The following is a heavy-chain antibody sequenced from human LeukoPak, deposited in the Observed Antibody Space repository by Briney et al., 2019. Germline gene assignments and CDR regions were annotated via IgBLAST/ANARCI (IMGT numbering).Heavy chain of an antibody. CDR3: ARQTGSGLFILP. D-gene: IGHD3/OR15-3a*01. Sequence: SETLSLTCSVSGGSISSSNYYWGWIRQPPGKGLEWIGSIYYSGYTYYNPSLESRVTISVDTSKNQFSLRLTSVTAADTAVYYCARQTGSGLFILPGGQGTLVTVSS. CDR1: GGSISSSNYY. J-gene: IGHJ4*02. V-gene: IGHV4-39*01. CDR2: IYYSGYT.